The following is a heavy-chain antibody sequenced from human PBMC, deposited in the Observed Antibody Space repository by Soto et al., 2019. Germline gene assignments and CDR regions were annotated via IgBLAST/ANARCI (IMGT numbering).Heavy chain of an antibody. CDR3: ARRWCSTTSCTPIDY. J-gene: IGHJ4*02. CDR2: INHSGSI. V-gene: IGHV4-34*01. CDR1: GGSFSGYY. D-gene: IGHD2-2*01. Sequence: QVQLQQWGAGLLKPSETLSLTCAVYGGSFSGYYGSWIRQPPGKGLEWIGEINHSGSINYNPSLKSRVTISVDTSKTRFSLKLSFVTAADTAVYYCARRWCSTTSCTPIDYWGQGTLVTVSS.